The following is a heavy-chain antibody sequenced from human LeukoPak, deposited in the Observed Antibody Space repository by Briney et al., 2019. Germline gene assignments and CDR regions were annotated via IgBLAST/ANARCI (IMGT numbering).Heavy chain of an antibody. J-gene: IGHJ4*02. CDR2: ISSSSDYT. CDR1: GFTFSDYY. CDR3: ARVSSGSSQNDY. D-gene: IGHD3-10*01. V-gene: IGHV3-11*05. Sequence: GGSLRLSCAASGFTFSDYYMSWIRQAPGKGLEWVSYISSSSDYTNYADSVKGRFTISRDNAKNSLYLQMNSLRAEDTAVYYCARVSSGSSQNDYWGQGTLVTVSS.